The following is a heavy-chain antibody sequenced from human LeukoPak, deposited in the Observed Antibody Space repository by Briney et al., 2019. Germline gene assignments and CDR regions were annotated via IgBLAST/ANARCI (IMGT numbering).Heavy chain of an antibody. V-gene: IGHV3-53*01. D-gene: IGHD5-12*01. J-gene: IGHJ4*02. Sequence: GGSLRLSCVASGFTFSGYWMHWVRQAPGKGPEWVSVIYSGGSTYYADSVKGRFTISRDNSKNTLYLQMNSLRAEDTAVYYCARGGGYSGYEIWGQGTLVTVSS. CDR2: IYSGGST. CDR3: ARGGGYSGYEI. CDR1: GFTFSGYW.